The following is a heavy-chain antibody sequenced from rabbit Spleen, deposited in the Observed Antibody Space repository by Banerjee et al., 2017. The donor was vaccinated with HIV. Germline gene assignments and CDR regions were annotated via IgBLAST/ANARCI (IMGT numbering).Heavy chain of an antibody. CDR3: ARDLPDIIGWNFGW. CDR1: GVSFSDKDV. V-gene: IGHV1S45*01. Sequence: EQLEESGGGLVKPEGSLTLTCKASGVSFSDKDVMCWVRQTPGKGLEWIGCINTITGKTVYATWAKGRFTISRASSTTVFLQMTSLTAADTATYFCARDLPDIIGWNFGWWGPGTLVTVS. CDR2: INTITGKT. J-gene: IGHJ4*01. D-gene: IGHD1-1*01.